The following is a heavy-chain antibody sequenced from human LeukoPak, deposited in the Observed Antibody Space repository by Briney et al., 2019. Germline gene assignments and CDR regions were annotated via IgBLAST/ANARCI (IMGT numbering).Heavy chain of an antibody. V-gene: IGHV3-23*01. J-gene: IGHJ4*02. Sequence: GGSLRLSCAASGFSINKDDMNWVRQASGKGLEWVSAVSRSGGWTYYADSVKGRFTISRDDSKNMLYLQMNRLRAEDTAVYYCTKGLLWGQGTLVTVSS. CDR2: VSRSGGWT. CDR3: TKGLL. CDR1: GFSINKDD.